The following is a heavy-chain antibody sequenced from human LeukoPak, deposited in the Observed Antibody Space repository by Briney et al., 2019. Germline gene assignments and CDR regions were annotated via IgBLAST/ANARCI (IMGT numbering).Heavy chain of an antibody. CDR1: GGPISSSLYY. CDR3: ARLSPYLGSGSSAFPDDF. D-gene: IGHD3-10*01. CDR2: IHYSGST. Sequence: SETLSLTCTVSGGPISSSLYYWGWIRQPPGRGLEWIGSIHYSGSTYYNPSLKSRVTMSVDTSKDQFSLRLSSVTAADTAVYYCARLSPYLGSGSSAFPDDFWGQGTLVTVSS. V-gene: IGHV4-39*01. J-gene: IGHJ4*02.